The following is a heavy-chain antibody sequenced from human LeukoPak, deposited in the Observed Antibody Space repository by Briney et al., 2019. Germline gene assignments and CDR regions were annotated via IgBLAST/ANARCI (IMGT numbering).Heavy chain of an antibody. D-gene: IGHD5-12*01. V-gene: IGHV4-59*01. Sequence: SETLSPTCTVSGGPITGSYWSWIWQPPGKGLEWIGYIYYSGNTYYNASLKSQVSISIDTSKNQFSLKLSSVTAADTAVYYCARDGYSGSDALWGQGILVTVSS. CDR2: IYYSGNT. CDR1: GGPITGSY. CDR3: ARDGYSGSDAL. J-gene: IGHJ4*02.